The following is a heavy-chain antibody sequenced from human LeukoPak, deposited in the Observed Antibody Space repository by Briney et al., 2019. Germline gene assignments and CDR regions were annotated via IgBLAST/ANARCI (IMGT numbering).Heavy chain of an antibody. CDR2: IYPADADT. J-gene: IGHJ4*02. V-gene: IGHV5-51*01. Sequence: GESLKISCTASGYTFAHYWIGWVRPMPGKGMEWMGVIYPADADTRYSPSFQGQVTLSADKSMSTAYLHWSSLKASDSAVYCGARRGGSSSSVDFWGQGTLVIVSS. D-gene: IGHD6-6*01. CDR3: ARRGGSSSSVDF. CDR1: GYTFAHYW.